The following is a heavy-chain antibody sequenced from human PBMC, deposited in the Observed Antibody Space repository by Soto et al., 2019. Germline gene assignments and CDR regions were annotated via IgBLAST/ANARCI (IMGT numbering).Heavy chain of an antibody. Sequence: HPGGSLRLSCAASGFTFSDHYIDWVRQAPGKGLEWVGRTRNKGKSHTTEYAASVKGRFTISRDDSKKSLYLQMNILKTEDTAVYYCARSGSSTSCYDYWGQGTQVTVSS. CDR2: TRNKGKSHTT. CDR3: ARSGSSTSCYDY. V-gene: IGHV3-72*01. CDR1: GFTFSDHY. D-gene: IGHD2-2*01. J-gene: IGHJ4*02.